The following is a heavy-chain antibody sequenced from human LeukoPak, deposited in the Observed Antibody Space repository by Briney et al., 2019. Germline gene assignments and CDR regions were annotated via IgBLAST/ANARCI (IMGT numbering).Heavy chain of an antibody. V-gene: IGHV7-4-1*02. CDR2: ISTDTGNP. J-gene: IGHJ4*02. Sequence: ASVKVSCKASGYTFIDYAINWVRQAPGQGLEWMGWISTDTGNPTYGQDFTGRFVFSLDTSVSTAYLQINTLKAEDTAIYYCARKDGDEVNTLDYWGQGTLVTVSS. CDR3: ARKDGDEVNTLDY. CDR1: GYTFIDYA. D-gene: IGHD7-27*01.